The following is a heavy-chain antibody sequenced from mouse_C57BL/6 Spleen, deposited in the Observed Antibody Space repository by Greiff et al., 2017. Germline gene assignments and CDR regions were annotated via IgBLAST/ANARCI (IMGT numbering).Heavy chain of an antibody. CDR1: GYTFTSYW. CDR3: ARSPYDYDGAWFAY. J-gene: IGHJ3*01. V-gene: IGHV1-55*01. CDR2: IYPGSGST. D-gene: IGHD2-4*01. Sequence: QVQLQQPGAELVKPGASVKMSCKASGYTFTSYWITWVKQRPGQGLAWIGDIYPGSGSTNYNEKFKSKATLTVDTSSSTAYMQLSSLTSEDSAVYYCARSPYDYDGAWFAYWGQGTLVTVSA.